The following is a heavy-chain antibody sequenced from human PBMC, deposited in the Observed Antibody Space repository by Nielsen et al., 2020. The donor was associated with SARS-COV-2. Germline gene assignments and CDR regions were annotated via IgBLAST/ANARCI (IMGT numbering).Heavy chain of an antibody. CDR2: IRSKANSYAT. CDR1: GFTFSGSA. Sequence: GESLKISCAASGFTFSGSAMHWVRQASGKGLEWVGRIRSKANSYATAYAASVKGRFTISRDDSKNTAYLQMNSLKTEDTAVYYCTRHHYYYYYGMDVWGQGTTVTVSS. V-gene: IGHV3-73*01. J-gene: IGHJ6*02. CDR3: TRHHYYYYYGMDV.